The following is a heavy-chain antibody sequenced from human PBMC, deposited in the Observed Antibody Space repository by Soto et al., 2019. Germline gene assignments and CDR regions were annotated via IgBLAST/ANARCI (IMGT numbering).Heavy chain of an antibody. CDR3: AKDTPVVMFLFDS. V-gene: IGHV3-23*01. J-gene: IGHJ4*02. CDR1: GFTFYTYA. CDR2: ITDTGVTT. Sequence: GSLRLSCTASGFTFYTYAMTWVRQAPGKGLEWVSSITDTGVTTYYADSVKGRFTISRDNSKNTLYLQMNSLRTDDSAVYYCAKDTPVVMFLFDSWGRGTLVTVSS. D-gene: IGHD2-15*01.